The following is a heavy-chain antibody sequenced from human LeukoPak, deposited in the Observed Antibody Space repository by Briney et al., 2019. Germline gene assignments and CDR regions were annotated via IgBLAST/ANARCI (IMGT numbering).Heavy chain of an antibody. CDR3: AKVSGSTPIVYFDY. V-gene: IGHV3-9*01. J-gene: IGHJ4*02. Sequence: GRSLRLSRAASGFTFDDYAMHWVRQAPGKGLGWVSGISWNSGSIGYADSVKGRFTISRDNAKNSLYLQMNSLRAEDKALYYCAKVSGSTPIVYFDYWGQGTLVTVSS. D-gene: IGHD2-15*01. CDR1: GFTFDDYA. CDR2: ISWNSGSI.